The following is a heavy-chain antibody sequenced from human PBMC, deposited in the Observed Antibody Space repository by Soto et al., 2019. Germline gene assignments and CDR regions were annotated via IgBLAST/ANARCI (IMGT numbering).Heavy chain of an antibody. V-gene: IGHV3-23*01. J-gene: IGHJ4*02. Sequence: EVQLLESGGGFVQPGGSLRLSCAASGFTFSIYAMGWVRQSPGGGLEWVSAISGSGGNTYYPDSVKGRFTISRDNSESTLYLQMNSLRAEDTALYYCAKVPNSGSYFYFDYWGLGTLVTVSS. D-gene: IGHD1-26*01. CDR3: AKVPNSGSYFYFDY. CDR2: ISGSGGNT. CDR1: GFTFSIYA.